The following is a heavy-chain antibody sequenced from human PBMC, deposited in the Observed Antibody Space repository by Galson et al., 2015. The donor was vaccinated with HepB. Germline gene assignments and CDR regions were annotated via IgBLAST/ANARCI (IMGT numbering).Heavy chain of an antibody. CDR2: IWYSGSKP. J-gene: IGHJ4*02. Sequence: SLRLSCAASGFTFSNYGMHWVRQAPGKGLEWLAVIWYSGSKPYYADSVKGRFTISRDNSKSTLYLQMNSLRAEDTAVYYCAREGRVAITHFDYWGQGTLVTVSS. CDR3: AREGRVAITHFDY. CDR1: GFTFSNYG. D-gene: IGHD2-15*01. V-gene: IGHV3-33*01.